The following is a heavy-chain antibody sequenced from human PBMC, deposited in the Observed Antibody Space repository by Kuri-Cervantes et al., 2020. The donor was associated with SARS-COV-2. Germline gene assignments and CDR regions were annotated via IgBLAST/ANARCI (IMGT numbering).Heavy chain of an antibody. D-gene: IGHD2-2*01. J-gene: IGHJ6*03. CDR1: GYPFTSSG. Sequence: ASVKVSCKASGYPFTSSGISWVRQAPGQGLEWMGWISAYNGNTNYAQKLQGRVTMTTDTSTSTAYMELRSLRSDDTAVYYCARVGEDIVVVPAAIPYYYYYMDVWGKGTTVTVSS. CDR2: ISAYNGNT. V-gene: IGHV1-18*01. CDR3: ARVGEDIVVVPAAIPYYYYYMDV.